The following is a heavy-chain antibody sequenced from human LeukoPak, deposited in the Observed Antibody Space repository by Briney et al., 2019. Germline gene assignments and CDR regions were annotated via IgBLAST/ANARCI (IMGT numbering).Heavy chain of an antibody. V-gene: IGHV4-59*12. J-gene: IGHJ4*02. D-gene: IGHD6-19*01. Sequence: PSETLSLTCTVSGGSISNYYWTWIRQPPGKELEWIGYISYSGSTNYNPSLKSRVTISVDTSKNQFSLKLSSVTAADTAVYYCARVSGSGWDYWGQRTLVTVSS. CDR1: GGSISNYY. CDR3: ARVSGSGWDY. CDR2: ISYSGST.